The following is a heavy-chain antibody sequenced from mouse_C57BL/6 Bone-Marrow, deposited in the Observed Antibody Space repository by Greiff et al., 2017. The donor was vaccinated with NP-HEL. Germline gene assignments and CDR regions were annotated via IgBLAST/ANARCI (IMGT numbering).Heavy chain of an antibody. D-gene: IGHD1-1*01. Sequence: QVQLQQSGPELVKPGASVKISCKASGYAFSSSWMNWVKQRPGKGLEWIGRIYPGDGDTNYNGKFKGKATLTADKSSSTAYMQLSSLTSEDSAVYFCARQYYGSSYSFDYWGQGTTLTVSS. CDR3: ARQYYGSSYSFDY. CDR2: IYPGDGDT. CDR1: GYAFSSSW. V-gene: IGHV1-82*01. J-gene: IGHJ2*01.